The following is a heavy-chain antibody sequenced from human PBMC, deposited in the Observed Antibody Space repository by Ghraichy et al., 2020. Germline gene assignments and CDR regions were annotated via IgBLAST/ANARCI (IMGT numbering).Heavy chain of an antibody. CDR2: ISANGGNI. V-gene: IGHV3-21*06. CDR1: GFTLANFN. CDR3: AAAGVDH. J-gene: IGHJ4*02. D-gene: IGHD6-13*01. Sequence: GGSLRLSCEASGFTLANFNFHWVRQAPGKGLEWVSSISANGGNIIYADSVKGRFIISRDNANHSLYLQMYSLRAEDTAVYYCAAAGVDHWGRGTHVTFSS.